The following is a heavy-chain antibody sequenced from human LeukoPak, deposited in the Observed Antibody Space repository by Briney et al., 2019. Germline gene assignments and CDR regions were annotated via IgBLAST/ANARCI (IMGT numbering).Heavy chain of an antibody. CDR1: GFTFSSYW. Sequence: GGSLRLSYAASGFTFSSYWMHWVRQAPGKGLVWISRINSDERSTNYADSVKGRFTISRDDAKNTLYLQMNSLRAEDTAVYFCATAVAAAPGAYWGQGTLVTVSS. CDR3: ATAVAAAPGAY. V-gene: IGHV3-74*01. J-gene: IGHJ4*02. CDR2: INSDERST. D-gene: IGHD6-13*01.